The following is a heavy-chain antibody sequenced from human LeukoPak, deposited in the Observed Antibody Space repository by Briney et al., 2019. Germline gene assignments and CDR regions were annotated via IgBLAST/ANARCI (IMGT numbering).Heavy chain of an antibody. Sequence: GGSLRLSCAASGFTLTSYGIHWVRQAPGKGLEWVAVVTYDGSGKWYADAVKGRFTISRDNSKNTLYLQMNSLRTEDTAVYYCAKDHVIMVRGGYFSMDVWGQGTTVIVSS. CDR3: AKDHVIMVRGGYFSMDV. J-gene: IGHJ6*02. CDR1: GFTLTSYG. V-gene: IGHV3-30*18. D-gene: IGHD3-10*01. CDR2: VTYDGSGK.